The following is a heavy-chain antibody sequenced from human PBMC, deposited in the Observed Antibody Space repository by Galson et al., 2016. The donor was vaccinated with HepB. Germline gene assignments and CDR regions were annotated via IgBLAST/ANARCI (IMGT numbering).Heavy chain of an antibody. Sequence: ETLSLTCTVSGGSISSSGSFWDWFRQPPGKGLEWIATIYYSGTTYYNQSLKSRVTISVDTSKNQFSLKLSSVTAADTAVFYCARPPPVTSSHFYFDYWGQGTLVTVSS. D-gene: IGHD6-13*01. CDR2: IYYSGTT. CDR1: GGSISSSGSF. CDR3: ARPPPVTSSHFYFDY. V-gene: IGHV4-39*01. J-gene: IGHJ4*02.